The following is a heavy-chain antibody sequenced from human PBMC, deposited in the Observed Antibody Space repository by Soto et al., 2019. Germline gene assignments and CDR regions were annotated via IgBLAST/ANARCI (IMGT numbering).Heavy chain of an antibody. Sequence: QVQLQESGPGLVKPSQTLSLTCTVSGGSISSGGYYWSWIRQHPGKGLEWIGYIYYSGSTYYNPSVKSRVTISVDTSKNELSLKLSSVTAADTAVYYCARDRGWYGNWFDPWGQGTLVTVSS. J-gene: IGHJ5*02. V-gene: IGHV4-31*03. CDR2: IYYSGST. CDR1: GGSISSGGYY. CDR3: ARDRGWYGNWFDP. D-gene: IGHD6-19*01.